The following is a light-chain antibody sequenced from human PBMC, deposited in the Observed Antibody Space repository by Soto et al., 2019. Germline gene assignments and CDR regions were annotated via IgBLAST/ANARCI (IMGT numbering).Light chain of an antibody. J-gene: IGKJ5*01. CDR1: QSISNS. CDR2: GAS. CDR3: QQSYSTPIT. V-gene: IGKV1-39*01. Sequence: RSPSSLSASVGDRAPITCRASQSISNSLNWYQQKPGRAPNLLIVGASSLQSGVPSRFSGSGSGTDFTLTISSLQPEDFATYYCQQSYSTPITFGQGTRLEIK.